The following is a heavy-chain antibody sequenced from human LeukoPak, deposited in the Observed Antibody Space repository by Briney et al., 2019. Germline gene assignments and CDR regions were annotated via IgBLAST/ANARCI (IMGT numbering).Heavy chain of an antibody. CDR3: ARSRSGWSDYYYYYYMDV. CDR2: IRYDGSNK. J-gene: IGHJ6*03. V-gene: IGHV3-30*02. Sequence: GGSLRLSCAASGFTFSSYGMHWVRQAPGKGLEWVAFIRYDGSNKYYTDSVKGRFTISRDNAKNSLYLQMNSLRAEDTAVYYCARSRSGWSDYYYYYYMDVWGKGTTVTVSS. D-gene: IGHD6-19*01. CDR1: GFTFSSYG.